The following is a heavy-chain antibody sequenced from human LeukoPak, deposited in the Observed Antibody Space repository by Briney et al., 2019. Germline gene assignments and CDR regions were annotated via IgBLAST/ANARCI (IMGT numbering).Heavy chain of an antibody. V-gene: IGHV1-69*13. J-gene: IGHJ4*02. CDR1: GGTFSSYT. Sequence: SVKVSCKASGGTFSSYTISWVRQAPGQGLEWMGGIIPIFGTANYAQKFQGRVTITADESTSTAYMELSSLRSEDTAVYYCARDKNRYSSGWLFDYWGQGTLVTVSS. CDR2: IIPIFGTA. CDR3: ARDKNRYSSGWLFDY. D-gene: IGHD6-19*01.